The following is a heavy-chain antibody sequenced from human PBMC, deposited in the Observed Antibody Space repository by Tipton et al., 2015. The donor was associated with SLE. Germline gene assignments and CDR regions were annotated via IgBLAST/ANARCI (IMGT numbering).Heavy chain of an antibody. CDR3: AKDDGQGPIAFDI. J-gene: IGHJ3*02. Sequence: TLSLTCTVSGGSISSSSYYWGWIRQPPGKGLEWIGSIYYSGSTYYNPSLKSRVTISVDTSKNQFSLKLSSVTAADTALYYCAKDDGQGPIAFDIWGQGTMVTVSS. V-gene: IGHV4-39*02. CDR2: IYYSGST. CDR1: GGSISSSSYY. D-gene: IGHD3-9*01.